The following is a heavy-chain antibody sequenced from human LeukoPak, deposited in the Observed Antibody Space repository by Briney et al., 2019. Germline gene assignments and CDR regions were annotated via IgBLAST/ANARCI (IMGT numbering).Heavy chain of an antibody. J-gene: IGHJ5*02. V-gene: IGHV1-46*01. CDR3: ARDDTPFNGNNWFDP. Sequence: WASVKVSCKASGYTFTSYYMHWVRQAPGQGLEWMGIINPSGGSTSYAQKFQGRVTMTRDTSTSTVYMELSSLRSEDTAVYYCARDDTPFNGNNWFDPWGQGTLVTVSS. CDR2: INPSGGST. CDR1: GYTFTSYY. D-gene: IGHD5-18*01.